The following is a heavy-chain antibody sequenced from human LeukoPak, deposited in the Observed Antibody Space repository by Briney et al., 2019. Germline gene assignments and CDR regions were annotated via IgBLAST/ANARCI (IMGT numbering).Heavy chain of an antibody. Sequence: GGSLRLSCAASGFTFSSYALHWVRQAPGKGLEYVSAISSNGGSTYYANSVKSRFTISRDNSKNTLYLQMGSLRAEDMAVYYCAREGAAAGIDYWGQGTLVTVAS. CDR1: GFTFSSYA. D-gene: IGHD6-13*01. V-gene: IGHV3-64*01. CDR3: AREGAAAGIDY. CDR2: ISSNGGST. J-gene: IGHJ4*02.